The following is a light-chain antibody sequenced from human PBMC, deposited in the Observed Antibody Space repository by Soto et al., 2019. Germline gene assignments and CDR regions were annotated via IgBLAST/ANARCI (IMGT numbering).Light chain of an antibody. J-gene: IGKJ2*01. Sequence: DIQMTQSPSTLSASVGDRVTITCRASQSISSWLAWYQQKPGKAPKLLIYKASSLESGVPSRFSGSGSGTAFTLTIISLQPYDFATYYCQQYNSYSYTFGQGTKLEIK. CDR2: KAS. CDR3: QQYNSYSYT. V-gene: IGKV1-5*03. CDR1: QSISSW.